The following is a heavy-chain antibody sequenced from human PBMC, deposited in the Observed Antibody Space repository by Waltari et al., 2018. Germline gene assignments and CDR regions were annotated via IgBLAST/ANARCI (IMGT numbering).Heavy chain of an antibody. J-gene: IGHJ6*01. V-gene: IGHV7-4-1*02. CDR2: INANIVNP. D-gene: IGHD3-9*01. Sequence: QVQLVQSGSELKKPGASVEVSCSASGYTFSSYALNWVRQAPGQWSGWVGWINANIVNPMDAEDLTGRLAVSLDASVRTAYLLITGLKADDTAVYDCVRLRASLTGFGPYGLDVWGEGTKVTVSS. CDR3: VRLRASLTGFGPYGLDV. CDR1: GYTFSSYA.